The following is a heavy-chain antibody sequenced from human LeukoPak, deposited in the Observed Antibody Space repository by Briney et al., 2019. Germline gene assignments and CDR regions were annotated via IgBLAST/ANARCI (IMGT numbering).Heavy chain of an antibody. D-gene: IGHD3-9*01. CDR3: ASWDYDILTGYYINWSDP. CDR2: ISSSSSYI. CDR1: GFTFSSYS. Sequence: GGSLRLSCAASGFTFSSYSMNWVRQAPGKGLEWVSSISSSSSYIYYADSVKGRFTISRDNAKNSLYLQMNSLRAEDTAVYYCASWDYDILTGYYINWSDPWGQGTLVTVSS. V-gene: IGHV3-21*01. J-gene: IGHJ5*02.